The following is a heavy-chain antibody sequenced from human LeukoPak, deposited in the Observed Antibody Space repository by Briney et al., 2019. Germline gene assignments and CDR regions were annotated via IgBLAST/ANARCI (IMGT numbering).Heavy chain of an antibody. CDR1: GYTFTNYD. Sequence: GASVKVSCKASGYTFTNYDITWVRQAPGHELKWMGWISSYNGTTNFIQKLQGRVTMTTDTSTSTAYMELKSMRSDDTAVYYCARGESGSYGVDYWGQGTLVTVSS. D-gene: IGHD1-26*01. J-gene: IGHJ4*02. CDR2: ISSYNGTT. V-gene: IGHV1-18*01. CDR3: ARGESGSYGVDY.